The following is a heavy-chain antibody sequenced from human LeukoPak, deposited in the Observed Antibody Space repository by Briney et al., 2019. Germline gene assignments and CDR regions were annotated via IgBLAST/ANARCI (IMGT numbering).Heavy chain of an antibody. CDR2: ILGSGGGT. CDR1: GFSFSNYA. V-gene: IGHV3-23*01. D-gene: IGHD3-3*01. CDR3: AKDETISGVNYFYY. Sequence: PGGYLRLSCAASGFSFSNYAMSWVRQAPGEGLEWVSGILGSGGGTWYADSVKGRFTISRDNSEKTLFLQMNSLRAEDTAVYYCAKDETISGVNYFYYWGQGMLVTVSS. J-gene: IGHJ4*02.